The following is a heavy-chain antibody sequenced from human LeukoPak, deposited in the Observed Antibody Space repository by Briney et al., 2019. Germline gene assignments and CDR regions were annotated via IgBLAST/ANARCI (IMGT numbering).Heavy chain of an antibody. CDR1: GYTFTGYY. J-gene: IGHJ4*02. CDR2: INPNSGGT. Sequence: ASVKVSCKASGYTFTGYYMHWVRQAPGQGLEWMGWINPNSGGTNYAQKLQGRVTMTRDTSISTAYMELSRLRSDDTAVYYCARSYYDSSGYFFYWGQGTLVTVSS. D-gene: IGHD3-22*01. CDR3: ARSYYDSSGYFFY. V-gene: IGHV1-2*02.